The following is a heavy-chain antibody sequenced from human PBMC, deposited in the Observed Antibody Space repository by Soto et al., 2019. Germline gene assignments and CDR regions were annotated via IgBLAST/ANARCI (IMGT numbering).Heavy chain of an antibody. V-gene: IGHV1-69*13. CDR2: IIPIFGTA. CDR1: GGTFSSYA. J-gene: IGHJ3*02. D-gene: IGHD2-2*01. Sequence: SVKVSCKASGGTFSSYAISWVRQAPGQGLEWMGGIIPIFGTANYAQKFQGRVTITADESTSTAYMELSSLGSEDTAVYYCARGLGYCSSTSCYGGDAFDIWGQGTMVTVSS. CDR3: ARGLGYCSSTSCYGGDAFDI.